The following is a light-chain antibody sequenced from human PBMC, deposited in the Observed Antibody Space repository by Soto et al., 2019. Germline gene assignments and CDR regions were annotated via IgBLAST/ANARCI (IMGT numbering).Light chain of an antibody. J-gene: IGKJ4*01. CDR2: AAS. Sequence: IQLTQSPSSLSASVGDRVTITCRASRDISSYLAWYQQKPGKAPNLLIYAASTLQRGVPSRLSASGVGTDFTLTISSLQAEDFATYYCQQVRSYPSTFGGGTKVDIK. V-gene: IGKV1-9*01. CDR3: QQVRSYPST. CDR1: RDISSY.